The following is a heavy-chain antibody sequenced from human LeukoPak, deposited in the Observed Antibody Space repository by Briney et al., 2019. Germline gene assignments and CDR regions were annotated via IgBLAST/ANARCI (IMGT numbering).Heavy chain of an antibody. Sequence: GGSLRLSCTASGFTFGDYAMSWVRQAPGKGLEWVGFIRSKAYGGTTEYAASVKGRFTISRDDSKSIAYLQMNSLKTEDTAVYSCTRDGYDSSGYYYVFDYWGQGTLVTVSS. J-gene: IGHJ4*02. CDR1: GFTFGDYA. CDR3: TRDGYDSSGYYYVFDY. V-gene: IGHV3-49*04. D-gene: IGHD3-22*01. CDR2: IRSKAYGGTT.